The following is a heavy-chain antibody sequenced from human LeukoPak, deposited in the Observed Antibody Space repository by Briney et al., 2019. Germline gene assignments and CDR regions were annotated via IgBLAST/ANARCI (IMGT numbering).Heavy chain of an antibody. CDR3: ARDSRFWANWGSFINY. V-gene: IGHV1-69*05. J-gene: IGHJ4*02. D-gene: IGHD7-27*01. Sequence: ASVKVSCKASGGTFSSYAISWVRQAPGQGLEWMGGIIPIFGTANYAQKLQGRVTMTTDTSTSTAYMELRSLRSDDTAVYYCARDSRFWANWGSFINYWGQGTLVTVSS. CDR1: GGTFSSYA. CDR2: IIPIFGTA.